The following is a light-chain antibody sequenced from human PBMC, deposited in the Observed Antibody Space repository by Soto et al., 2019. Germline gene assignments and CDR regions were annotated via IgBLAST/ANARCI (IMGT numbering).Light chain of an antibody. CDR2: GAS. J-gene: IGKJ2*01. Sequence: DTQLTQSPSFLSASVGDRVTITCRASQGISTYLAWYQQKPGKAPKSLIYGASTLQSGVPSRFSGSGSGTEFTLTISSLQPDDFATYYCQQYNSYPYTFGQGTKVDI. V-gene: IGKV1-9*01. CDR1: QGISTY. CDR3: QQYNSYPYT.